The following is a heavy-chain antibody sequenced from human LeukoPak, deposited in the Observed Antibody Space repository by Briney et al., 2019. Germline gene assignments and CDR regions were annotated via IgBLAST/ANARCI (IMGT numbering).Heavy chain of an antibody. CDR2: IDPTDSYT. D-gene: IGHD5-12*01. CDR3: ARGGRSGYDSNWFDP. CDR1: GYRSNSYW. J-gene: IGHJ5*02. V-gene: IGHV5-10-1*01. Sequence: GESLKISSQGSGYRSNSYWISWVRLLPGKGLEGMGRIDPTDSYTNYSPSLQGHVTISADKSISTVYLQWSSLKASDTAIYYCARGGRSGYDSNWFDPWGQGTLVTVSS.